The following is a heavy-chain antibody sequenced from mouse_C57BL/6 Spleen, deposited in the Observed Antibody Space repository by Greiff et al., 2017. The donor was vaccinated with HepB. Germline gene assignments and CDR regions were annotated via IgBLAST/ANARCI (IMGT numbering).Heavy chain of an antibody. Sequence: EVQLVESGPGLVKPSQSLSLTCSVTGYSITSGYYWNWIRQFPGNKLEWMGYISYDGSNNYNPSLKNRISITRDTSKNQFFLKLNSVTTEDTATYYCARVPLYYGSSYVWYFDVWGTGTTVTVSS. CDR2: ISYDGSN. J-gene: IGHJ1*03. D-gene: IGHD1-1*01. CDR3: ARVPLYYGSSYVWYFDV. CDR1: GYSITSGYY. V-gene: IGHV3-6*01.